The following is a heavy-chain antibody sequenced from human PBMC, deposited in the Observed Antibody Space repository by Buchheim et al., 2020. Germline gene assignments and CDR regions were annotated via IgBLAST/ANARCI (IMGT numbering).Heavy chain of an antibody. D-gene: IGHD6-19*01. V-gene: IGHV3-30-3*01. J-gene: IGHJ6*02. CDR2: ISYDGSNK. CDR1: GFTFSSYA. CDR3: ARETVAGEVDYGMDV. Sequence: QVQLVESGGGVVQPGRSLRLSCAASGFTFSSYAMHWVRQAPGKGLEWVAVISYDGSNKYYADSVKGRFTISRDNSKNTLYLQMNSLRAEDTAVYYCARETVAGEVDYGMDVWGQGTT.